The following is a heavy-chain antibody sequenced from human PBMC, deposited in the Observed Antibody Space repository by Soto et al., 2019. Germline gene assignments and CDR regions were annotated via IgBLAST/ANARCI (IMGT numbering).Heavy chain of an antibody. V-gene: IGHV1-8*01. Sequence: QVQLVQSGAEVKKPGASVKVSCKASGYTFTSYDINWVRQATGQGLEWMGWMNPNSGNTGYARKFQGRVTMTRNTSISTAYMELSSLRSGDTAVYYCARDSDIVVVPASSSDYYYYMDVWGKGTTVTVSS. D-gene: IGHD2-2*01. J-gene: IGHJ6*03. CDR2: MNPNSGNT. CDR1: GYTFTSYD. CDR3: ARDSDIVVVPASSSDYYYYMDV.